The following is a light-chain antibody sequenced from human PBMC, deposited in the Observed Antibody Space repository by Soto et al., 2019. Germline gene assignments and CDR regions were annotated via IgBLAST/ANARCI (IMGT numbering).Light chain of an antibody. CDR3: MQSTQLPPS. CDR1: QSLLHITGETF. CDR2: EVS. J-gene: IGKJ5*01. Sequence: DVVMTQTPLSLSVAPGQPASISCKSSQSLLHITGETFLFWYLQKPGQSPQLLIYEVSTRVSGVPDRFSGSGSGTDFTLNISRVETEDFGIYYCMQSTQLPPSFGQGTQLGIK. V-gene: IGKV2D-29*02.